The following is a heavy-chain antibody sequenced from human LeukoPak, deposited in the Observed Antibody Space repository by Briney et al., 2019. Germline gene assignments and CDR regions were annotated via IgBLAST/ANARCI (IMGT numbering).Heavy chain of an antibody. V-gene: IGHV3-21*01. CDR1: GFTFSSYS. D-gene: IGHD1-26*01. J-gene: IGHJ2*01. CDR3: VRVGATTVYLYFVL. Sequence: GGSLRLSCAAPGFTFSSYSMNWARQAPGKGREWVSSISSSSRYIYYADSVKGRFTITRDNGKNSLYLQMNSLRAEDTAVYYCVRVGATTVYLYFVLWGGGTLVTVSS. CDR2: ISSSSRYI.